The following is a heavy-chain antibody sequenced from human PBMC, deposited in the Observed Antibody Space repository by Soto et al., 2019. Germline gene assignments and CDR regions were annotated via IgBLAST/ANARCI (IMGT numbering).Heavy chain of an antibody. CDR1: GYRFAGYW. D-gene: IGHD3-22*01. J-gene: IGHJ4*02. Sequence: GESLKISCRGSGYRFAGYWITWVRQKPGKGLEWMGRIDPSDSQTYYSPSFRGHVTISATKSITTVFLQWSSLRASDTAMYYCARQIYDSDTGPNFQYYFDASGQVSPVTVSS. CDR3: ARQIYDSDTGPNFQYYFDA. CDR2: IDPSDSQT. V-gene: IGHV5-10-1*01.